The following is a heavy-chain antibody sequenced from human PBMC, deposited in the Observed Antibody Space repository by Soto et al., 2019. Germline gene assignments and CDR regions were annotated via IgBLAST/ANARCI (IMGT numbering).Heavy chain of an antibody. J-gene: IGHJ5*02. V-gene: IGHV4-30-2*01. CDR3: ARVVAARRVGGWFDP. CDR2: IYHSGST. CDR1: GGSISGGGYS. D-gene: IGHD6-6*01. Sequence: SETLSLTCAVSGGSISGGGYSWSWIRQPPGKGLEWIGYIYHSGSTYYNPSLKSRVTISVDRSKNQFSLKLSSVTAADTAVYYCARVVAARRVGGWFDPWGQGTLVTVSS.